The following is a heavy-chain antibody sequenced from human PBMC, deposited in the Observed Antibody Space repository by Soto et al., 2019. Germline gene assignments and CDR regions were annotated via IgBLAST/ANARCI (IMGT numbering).Heavy chain of an antibody. J-gene: IGHJ6*02. V-gene: IGHV1-69*13. Sequence: SVKVSCKASGGTFSSYAISWVRQAPGRGLEWMGGIIPIFGTANYAQKFQGRVTITADESTSTAYMELSSLRSEDTAVYYCARQGSSSWYSAYYYYGMDVWGQGTTVTVSS. CDR2: IIPIFGTA. CDR3: ARQGSSSWYSAYYYYGMDV. D-gene: IGHD6-13*01. CDR1: GGTFSSYA.